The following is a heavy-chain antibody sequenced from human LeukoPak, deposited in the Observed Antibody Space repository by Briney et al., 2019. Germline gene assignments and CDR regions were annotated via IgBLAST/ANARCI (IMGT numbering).Heavy chain of an antibody. Sequence: GASVKVSCKASGYTFTGSYIHWVRQAPGQRLEWMGIIDPSGGSTSYAQEFQGRVTMTRDTSTSTVYMELSSLRSEDTAVYYCARGPRGPRGVPITMIVVGTFDYWGQGTLVTVSS. CDR3: ARGPRGPRGVPITMIVVGTFDY. D-gene: IGHD3-22*01. J-gene: IGHJ4*02. V-gene: IGHV1-46*01. CDR1: GYTFTGSY. CDR2: IDPSGGST.